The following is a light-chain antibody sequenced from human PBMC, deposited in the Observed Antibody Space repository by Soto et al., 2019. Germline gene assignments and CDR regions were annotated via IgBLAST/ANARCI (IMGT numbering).Light chain of an antibody. CDR3: QQYIGYPYT. J-gene: IGKJ2*01. V-gene: IGKV1-5*01. Sequence: DIPMTQSPSTLSASVGDRVTITCRASQSISSWLAWYHQKPGNAPKLLIYDASSLQSGVPSRFSGSGSGTEFTLTISSLQPDDFATFYCQQYIGYPYTFGQGTKLEIK. CDR2: DAS. CDR1: QSISSW.